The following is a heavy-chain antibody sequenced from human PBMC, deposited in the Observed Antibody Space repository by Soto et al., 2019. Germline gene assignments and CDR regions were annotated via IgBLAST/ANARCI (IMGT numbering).Heavy chain of an antibody. J-gene: IGHJ6*02. CDR2: INPSGGST. CDR3: ARQVEMATILTRGYYYYGMDV. V-gene: IGHV1-46*01. CDR1: GYTFTSYY. D-gene: IGHD5-12*01. Sequence: ASVKVPCKASGYTFTSYYMHWVRQAPGQGLEWMGIINPSGGSTSYAQKFQGRVTMTRDTSTSTVYMELSSLRSEDTAVYYCARQVEMATILTRGYYYYGMDVWGQGTTVTVSS.